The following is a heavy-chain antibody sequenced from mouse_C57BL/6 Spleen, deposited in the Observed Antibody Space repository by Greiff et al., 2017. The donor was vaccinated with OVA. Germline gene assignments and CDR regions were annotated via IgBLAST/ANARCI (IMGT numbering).Heavy chain of an antibody. CDR3: ARGKTGTPFAY. V-gene: IGHV5-17*01. CDR2: ISSGSSTI. CDR1: GFTFSDYG. Sequence: VQLKESGGGLVKPGGSLKLSCAASGFTFSDYGMHWVRQAPEQGLEWVAYISSGSSTIYYADTVKGRFTISRDNAKNTLFLQMTSLRSEDTAMYYCARGKTGTPFAYWGQGTLVTVSA. J-gene: IGHJ3*01. D-gene: IGHD4-1*01.